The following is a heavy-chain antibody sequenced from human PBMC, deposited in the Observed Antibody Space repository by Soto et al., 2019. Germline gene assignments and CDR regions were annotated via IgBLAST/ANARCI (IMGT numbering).Heavy chain of an antibody. CDR3: SRESPYNWNFDYYYGMDV. CDR2: TYYRSNRSKWYY. CDR1: GDSVSSNSAA. V-gene: IGHV6-1*01. D-gene: IGHD1-7*01. Sequence: PSQTLSLTCGISGDSVSSNSAAWTWIRRSPSRGLEWLGRTYYRSNRSKWYYEYAVSVKGRLTITPDTSKNQFSLQLNSVTPEDTAVYYCSRESPYNWNFDYYYGMDVWGQGTTVTVSS. J-gene: IGHJ6*02.